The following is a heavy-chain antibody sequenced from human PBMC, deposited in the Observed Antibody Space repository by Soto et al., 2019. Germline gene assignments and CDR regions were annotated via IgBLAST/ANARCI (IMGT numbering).Heavy chain of an antibody. V-gene: IGHV3-23*01. CDR1: GFTFSSYA. J-gene: IGHJ6*02. CDR2: ISGSGGST. CDR3: AKDWPQGSRDGYHGSYYYGMDV. D-gene: IGHD3-10*01. Sequence: PGGSLRLSCAASGFTFSSYAMSWVRQAPGKGLEWVSAISGSGGSTYYADSVKGRFTISRDNSKNTLYLQMNSLRAEDTAVYYCAKDWPQGSRDGYHGSYYYGMDVWGQGTTVTVS.